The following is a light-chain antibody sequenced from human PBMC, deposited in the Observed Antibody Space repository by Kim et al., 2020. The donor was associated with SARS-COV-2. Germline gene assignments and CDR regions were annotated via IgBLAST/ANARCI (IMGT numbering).Light chain of an antibody. CDR1: QGISSS. CDR3: QKYDRAPWT. CDR2: AAT. V-gene: IGKV1-27*01. Sequence: ASVGDRVTITCRSIQGISSSLAWYQQNPGKVPRLLIYAATALQSGVPSRFSGSGSGTDFTLTISSLQPEDVATYYCQKYDRAPWTFGQGTKVEIK. J-gene: IGKJ1*01.